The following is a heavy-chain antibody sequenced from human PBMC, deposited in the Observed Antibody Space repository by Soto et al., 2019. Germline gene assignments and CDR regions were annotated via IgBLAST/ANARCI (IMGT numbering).Heavy chain of an antibody. D-gene: IGHD3-10*01. J-gene: IGHJ4*02. CDR3: VKGGITMVRGVIFAY. Sequence: PGGSLRLSCSASGFTFSTYAMHWVRQAPGKGLEYVSAISNNGGSTYYADSVKGRFTISRDNSKNTLYLQMSSLRTADTAIYYCVKGGITMVRGVIFAYWGQGNPVTVSS. CDR2: ISNNGGST. CDR1: GFTFSTYA. V-gene: IGHV3-64D*06.